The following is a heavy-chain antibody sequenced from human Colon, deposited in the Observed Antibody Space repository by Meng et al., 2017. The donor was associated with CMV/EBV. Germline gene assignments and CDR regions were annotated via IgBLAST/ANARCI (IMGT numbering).Heavy chain of an antibody. D-gene: IGHD2-15*01. Sequence: EVQWLGPGGGLVQPGGSMRLSCAASGFTFTSYDMSWVRQAPGKGLEWVSTIGRGSGANYADSVKGRFTMSRDNSKNTVYLEMNNLRAEDTAIYYCARDRWFTFWGQGVLVTVSS. J-gene: IGHJ4*02. CDR3: ARDRWFTF. CDR2: IGRGSGA. V-gene: IGHV3-23*01. CDR1: GFTFTSYD.